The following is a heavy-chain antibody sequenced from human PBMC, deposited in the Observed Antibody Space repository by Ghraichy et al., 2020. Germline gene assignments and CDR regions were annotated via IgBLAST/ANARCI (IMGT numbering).Heavy chain of an antibody. CDR3: ARGNPIEY. CDR1: GFNFSAYS. D-gene: IGHD1-14*01. CDR2: ISRSGSII. V-gene: IGHV3-48*01. Sequence: LSLTCAASGFNFSAYSMNWVRQAPGKGLEWVSYISRSGSIILYADSVKGRFTISRDNAKNSLFLQMNSLRAEDTAVYYCARGNPIEYWGQGSLVTVS. J-gene: IGHJ4*02.